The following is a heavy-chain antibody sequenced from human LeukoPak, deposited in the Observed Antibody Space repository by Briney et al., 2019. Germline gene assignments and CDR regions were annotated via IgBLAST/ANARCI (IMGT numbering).Heavy chain of an antibody. CDR3: ARAVSPSIAAHYYYGMDV. Sequence: GGSLRLSCAASGFTFNTYAMHWVRQAPGKGPEWVAVISYDGSNKYYTDSVKGRFTISRDNSRNTLYLQMDSLRTEDTAIYYCARAVSPSIAAHYYYGMDVWGQGTTVTVSS. D-gene: IGHD6-6*01. CDR1: GFTFNTYA. J-gene: IGHJ6*02. CDR2: ISYDGSNK. V-gene: IGHV3-30-3*01.